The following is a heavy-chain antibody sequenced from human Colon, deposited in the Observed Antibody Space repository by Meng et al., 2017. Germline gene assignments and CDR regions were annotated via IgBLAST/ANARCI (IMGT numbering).Heavy chain of an antibody. CDR1: GGSFSGYY. V-gene: IGHV4-34*01. CDR3: ARGRYSGYLP. Sequence: LPRCAAGLLRPSETLSLPRAVYGGSFSGYYWSCIRQPPGKGLEWIGEINHSGSTNYNPSLKSRVTISVDTSKNQFSLKLSSVTAADTAVYYCARGRYSGYLPWGQGTLVTVSS. J-gene: IGHJ5*02. D-gene: IGHD5-12*01. CDR2: INHSGST.